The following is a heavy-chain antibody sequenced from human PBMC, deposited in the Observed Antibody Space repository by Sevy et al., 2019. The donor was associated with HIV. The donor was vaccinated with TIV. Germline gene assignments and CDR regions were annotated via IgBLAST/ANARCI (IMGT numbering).Heavy chain of an antibody. D-gene: IGHD1-7*01. CDR3: ARGSVNNWNYYLPGSGYYFDY. CDR1: GFTLSSYW. J-gene: IGHJ4*02. CDR2: IKQDGSQK. V-gene: IGHV3-7*01. Sequence: GGSLRLSCAASGFTLSSYWMSWVRQAPGKGLEWVANIKQDGSQKYYVNSVKGRFTISRDNAKNSLYLQMNSLRAEDTAVYYCARGSVNNWNYYLPGSGYYFDYWGQGTLVTVSS.